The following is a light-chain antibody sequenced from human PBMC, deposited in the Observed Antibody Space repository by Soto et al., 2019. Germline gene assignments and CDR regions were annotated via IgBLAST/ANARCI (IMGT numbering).Light chain of an antibody. CDR3: VLNMGTGISV. V-gene: IGLV8-61*01. CDR2: STN. Sequence: QTVVTQEPSFSVSPGGTVTLTCGLSSGSVSTAYHPSWYQQTPGQAPRTLIYSTNIRSSGVPDRFSGSILGNKAALTITGAQADDESDYYCVLNMGTGISVFGGGTK. CDR1: SGSVSTAYH. J-gene: IGLJ3*02.